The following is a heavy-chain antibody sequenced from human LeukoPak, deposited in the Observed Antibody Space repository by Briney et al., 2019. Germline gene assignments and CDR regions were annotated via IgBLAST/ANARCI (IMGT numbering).Heavy chain of an antibody. J-gene: IGHJ6*02. Sequence: GGSLRLSCAASGLTLSNYWMHWVRQAPGKGLVWVSRMNSDGSGTSYADSVKGRFTISRDNAKNTLYLQMNSLRAEDTAVYYCARDEGYYGDYWNYGMDVWGQGTTVTVSS. CDR1: GLTLSNYW. D-gene: IGHD4-17*01. CDR3: ARDEGYYGDYWNYGMDV. CDR2: MNSDGSGT. V-gene: IGHV3-74*01.